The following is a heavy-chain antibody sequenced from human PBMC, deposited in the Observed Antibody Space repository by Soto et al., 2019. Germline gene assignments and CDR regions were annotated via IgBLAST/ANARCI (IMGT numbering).Heavy chain of an antibody. CDR2: ISGSGGST. CDR3: AGGCSGGSCYPRYYYYGMDV. V-gene: IGHV3-23*01. D-gene: IGHD2-15*01. CDR1: GFTFSSYA. Sequence: PGGSLRLSCAASGFTFSSYAMSWVRQAPGKGLEWVSAISGSGGSTYYADSVKGRFTISRDNAKNSLYLQMNSLRAEDTAVYYCAGGCSGGSCYPRYYYYGMDVWGQGTTVTVSS. J-gene: IGHJ6*02.